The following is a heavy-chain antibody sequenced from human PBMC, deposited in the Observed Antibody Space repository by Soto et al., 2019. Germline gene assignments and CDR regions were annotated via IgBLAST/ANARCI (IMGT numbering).Heavy chain of an antibody. V-gene: IGHV4-39*01. J-gene: IGHJ4*02. CDR2: IYYSGSP. CDR1: GGSISSLTYN. CDR3: ARHTMTTVTNFDS. Sequence: QLRLQESGPGLVRPSETLSLTCTVSGGSISSLTYNSGWFRQAPGKGLEWIGNIYYSGSPDHNPSSKSRVTISDDTSNSQFSLRLTSVTAAATALYYCARHTMTTVTNFDSWGQGTLVTVSS. D-gene: IGHD4-17*01.